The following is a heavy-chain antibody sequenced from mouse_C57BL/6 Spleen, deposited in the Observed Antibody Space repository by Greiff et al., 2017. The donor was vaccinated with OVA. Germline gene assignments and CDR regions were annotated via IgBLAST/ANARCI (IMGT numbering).Heavy chain of an antibody. Sequence: EVQLQQSGPELVKPGASVKIPCKASGYTFTDYNMDWVKQSHGKSLEWIGDINPNNGGTIYNQKFKGKATLTVDKSSSTAYMELRSLTSEDTAVYYCARGMSYYYGSSWTYAMDYWGQGTSVTVSS. J-gene: IGHJ4*01. D-gene: IGHD1-1*01. CDR2: INPNNGGT. CDR1: GYTFTDYN. CDR3: ARGMSYYYGSSWTYAMDY. V-gene: IGHV1-18*01.